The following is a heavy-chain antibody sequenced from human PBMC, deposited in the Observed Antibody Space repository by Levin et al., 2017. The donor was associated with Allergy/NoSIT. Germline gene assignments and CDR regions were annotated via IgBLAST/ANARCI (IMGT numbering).Heavy chain of an antibody. V-gene: IGHV1-69*13. J-gene: IGHJ3*02. Sequence: GASVKVSCKASGGTFSSYAISWVRQAPGQGLEWMGGIIPIFGTANYAQKFQGRVTITADESTSTAYMELSSLRSEDTAVYYCARVSSSWYPIKGAFDSWGQGTMVTVSS. CDR3: ARVSSSWYPIKGAFDS. CDR2: IIPIFGTA. D-gene: IGHD6-13*01. CDR1: GGTFSSYA.